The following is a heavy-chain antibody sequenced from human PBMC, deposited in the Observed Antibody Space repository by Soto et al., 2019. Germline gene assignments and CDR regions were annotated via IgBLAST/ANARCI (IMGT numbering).Heavy chain of an antibody. D-gene: IGHD2-2*01. CDR2: INHSGST. V-gene: IGHV4-34*01. J-gene: IGHJ5*02. Sequence: SETLSLTCAFYVGSFSGYYWSCIRQPPGKWLEWIGEINHSGSTNYNPSLKSRVTISVDTSKNQFSLKLSSVTAADTAVYYCARGGHDPQRVWFEPLGQGTLLIVSS. CDR3: ARGGHDPQRVWFEP. CDR1: VGSFSGYY.